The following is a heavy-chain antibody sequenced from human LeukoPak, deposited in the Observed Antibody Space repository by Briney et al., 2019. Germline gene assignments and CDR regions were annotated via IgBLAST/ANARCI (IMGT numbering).Heavy chain of an antibody. V-gene: IGHV3-48*01. CDR1: GFTFSSYS. J-gene: IGHJ6*02. CDR2: ISSSSSTI. D-gene: IGHD2-8*01. Sequence: PGGSLRLSCAASGFTFSSYSMNWVRQAPGKGLEWVSYISSSSSTIYYADSVKGRFTISRDNVKNSLYLQMNSLRAEDTAVYYCAREMDYYGMDVWGQGTTVTVSS. CDR3: AREMDYYGMDV.